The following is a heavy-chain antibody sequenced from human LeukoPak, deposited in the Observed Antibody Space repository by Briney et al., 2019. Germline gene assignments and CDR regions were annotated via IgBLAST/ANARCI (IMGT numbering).Heavy chain of an antibody. CDR2: IGAGGTFT. CDR1: GFTFSSYA. V-gene: IGHV3-23*01. J-gene: IGHJ4*02. D-gene: IGHD3-3*01. CDR3: ANWRGYYGFDY. Sequence: PGGSLRLSCTASGFTFSSYAMNWVRQAPGKGLEWVSGIGAGGTFTYYADSVKGRFTISRDNSKNTLYLQMNSLRAEDTAVYYCANWRGYYGFDYWGQGTLVTVSS.